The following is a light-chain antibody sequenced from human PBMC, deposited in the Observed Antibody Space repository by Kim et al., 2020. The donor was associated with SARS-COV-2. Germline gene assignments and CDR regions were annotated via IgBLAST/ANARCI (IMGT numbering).Light chain of an antibody. V-gene: IGKV3-15*01. CDR3: QQYNNWPYT. CDR1: QSVSSN. Sequence: SVSPGESATLSCRARQSVSSNLAWYQQKPGQAPRLLIYGASTRATGIPSRFSGSGSGTEFTLTISSLQSEDFAVYSCQQYNNWPYTFGQGTKLEI. J-gene: IGKJ2*01. CDR2: GAS.